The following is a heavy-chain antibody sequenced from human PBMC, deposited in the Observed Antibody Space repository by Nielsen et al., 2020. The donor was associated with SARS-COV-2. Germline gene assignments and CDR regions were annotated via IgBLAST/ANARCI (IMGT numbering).Heavy chain of an antibody. CDR3: ATRQRIPAAIFGWKYWFDP. V-gene: IGHV1-24*01. J-gene: IGHJ5*02. D-gene: IGHD2-2*01. CDR2: FDPEDGET. Sequence: WVRQAPGQGLEWMGGFDPEDGETIYAQKFQGRVTMTRNTSISTAYMELSSLRSEDTAVYYCATRQRIPAAIFGWKYWFDPWGQGTLVTVSS.